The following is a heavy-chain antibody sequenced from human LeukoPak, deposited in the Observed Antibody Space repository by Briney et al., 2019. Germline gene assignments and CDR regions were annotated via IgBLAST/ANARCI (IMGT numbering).Heavy chain of an antibody. CDR3: ARGRYYGRGDYFDY. V-gene: IGHV3-30*04. Sequence: GRSLRLSCAASGFAFSSYDMNWVRQAPGKGLEWVASISNDGKNKYYADSVKGRFTISRDNSKNTLYLQINSLRAEGTAVYYCARGRYYGRGDYFDYWGQGTLVTVSS. D-gene: IGHD3-10*02. CDR2: ISNDGKNK. J-gene: IGHJ4*02. CDR1: GFAFSSYD.